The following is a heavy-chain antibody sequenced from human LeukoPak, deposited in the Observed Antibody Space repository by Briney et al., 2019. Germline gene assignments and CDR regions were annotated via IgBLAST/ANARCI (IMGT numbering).Heavy chain of an antibody. V-gene: IGHV3-33*01. CDR1: GFTFRNYG. Sequence: GGSLRLSCAPSGFTFRNYGMHWVRQAPGKGLEWVSGLWYDGRNKAYADSVKGRFTTSRDNSENMLYLQMNSLRDEDTAVYYCARGLMTPNTYCDLWGQGTLVTVSS. CDR3: ARGLMTPNTYCDL. D-gene: IGHD2-8*01. J-gene: IGHJ4*02. CDR2: LWYDGRNK.